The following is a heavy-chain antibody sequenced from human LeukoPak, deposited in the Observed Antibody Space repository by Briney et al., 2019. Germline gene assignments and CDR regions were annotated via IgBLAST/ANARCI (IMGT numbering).Heavy chain of an antibody. J-gene: IGHJ3*02. V-gene: IGHV1-3*01. CDR3: ARGRWLQLVGIRGDDAFDI. D-gene: IGHD5-24*01. CDR2: ISAYNGNT. CDR1: GYTFTSYA. Sequence: GASVKVSCKASGYTFTSYAMHWVRQAPGQRLEWMGWISAYNGNTNYAQKFQGRVTITADESTSTAYMELSSLRSDDTAVYYCARGRWLQLVGIRGDDAFDIWGQGTMVTVSS.